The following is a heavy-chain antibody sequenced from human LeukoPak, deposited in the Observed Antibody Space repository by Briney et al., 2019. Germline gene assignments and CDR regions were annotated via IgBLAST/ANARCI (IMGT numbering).Heavy chain of an antibody. CDR2: INHSGST. CDR1: GGSFSGYY. D-gene: IGHD5-18*01. CDR3: ARGQGIRGYSYGWRYFQH. Sequence: PSETLSLTCAVYGGSFSGYYWSWIRQPPGKGLEWIGEINHSGSTNYNPSLESRVTISVDTSKNQFSLKLSSVTAADTAVYYCARGQGIRGYSYGWRYFQHWGQGTLVTVSS. J-gene: IGHJ1*01. V-gene: IGHV4-34*01.